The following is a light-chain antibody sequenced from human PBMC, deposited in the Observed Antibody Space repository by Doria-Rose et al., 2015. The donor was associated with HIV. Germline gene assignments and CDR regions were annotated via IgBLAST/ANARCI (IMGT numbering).Light chain of an antibody. CDR1: SSDVGGYNR. CDR2: EVS. CDR3: SSYADNRWV. V-gene: IGLV2-8*01. Sequence: QSALTQPPSASGSPGQSVAISCTGTSSDVGGYNRVSWYQQHPGKAPKLMIYEVSQRPSGVPDRFSGSKSGNTASLTASGLQADDEADYYCSSYADNRWVFGGGTKLTVL. J-gene: IGLJ3*02.